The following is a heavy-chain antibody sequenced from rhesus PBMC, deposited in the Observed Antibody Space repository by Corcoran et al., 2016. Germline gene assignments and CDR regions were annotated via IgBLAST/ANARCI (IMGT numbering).Heavy chain of an antibody. J-gene: IGHJ4*01. CDR1: GGSISSNY. CDR3: ANPSSYSYSLAY. V-gene: IGHV4-80*01. Sequence: QLQLQESGPGLVKPSETLSLTCAVSGGSISSNYWSWIRQPPGKGLEWIGEINGKSGSTYYNPSLKSRVTISKDAAKNHLSLKLTSVTAADTAVYYCANPSSYSYSLAYWGQGVLVTVSS. CDR2: INGKSGST. D-gene: IGHD5-12*01.